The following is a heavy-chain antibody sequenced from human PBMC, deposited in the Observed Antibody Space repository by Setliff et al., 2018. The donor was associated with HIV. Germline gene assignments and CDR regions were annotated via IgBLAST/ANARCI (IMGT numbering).Heavy chain of an antibody. Sequence: SETLSLTCAVYGGSFSGYYWSWIRQPPGKGLEWIGEINHSGSTNYNPSLKSRVTISVDTSKNQFSLNLSSVIAADTAVYYCARGLKVGATEAEYFQHWGQGTLVTVSS. CDR1: GGSFSGYY. CDR3: ARGLKVGATEAEYFQH. V-gene: IGHV4-34*01. D-gene: IGHD1-26*01. J-gene: IGHJ1*01. CDR2: INHSGST.